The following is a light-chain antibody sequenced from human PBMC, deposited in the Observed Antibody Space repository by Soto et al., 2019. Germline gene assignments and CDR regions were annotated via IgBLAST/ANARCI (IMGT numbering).Light chain of an antibody. CDR3: QQLFYSPIT. V-gene: IGKV1-9*01. CDR1: QGIAGS. Sequence: DIQVTHSPAFLSAHERDRVTITCRASQGIAGSLAWYQQKPGKPTKLLIYAESTLQSGVPSRFSATVSGTEFSLTITSLQPEDFATYYCQQLFYSPITFGQGARLEI. CDR2: AES. J-gene: IGKJ5*01.